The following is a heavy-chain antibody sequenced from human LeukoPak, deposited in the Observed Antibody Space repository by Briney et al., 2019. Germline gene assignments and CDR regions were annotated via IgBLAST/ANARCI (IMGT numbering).Heavy chain of an antibody. D-gene: IGHD6-13*01. V-gene: IGHV1-46*01. Sequence: ASVKVSCKASGYTLISHYMHWVRQAPGQGLEWMGIINPSGGTTTYAQKFQGRVTMTRDMSTSTVYMELSSLRSEDTAVYYCARGGEARETAAANHDFDYWGQGTLVTVSS. CDR1: GYTLISHY. J-gene: IGHJ4*02. CDR2: INPSGGTT. CDR3: ARGGEARETAAANHDFDY.